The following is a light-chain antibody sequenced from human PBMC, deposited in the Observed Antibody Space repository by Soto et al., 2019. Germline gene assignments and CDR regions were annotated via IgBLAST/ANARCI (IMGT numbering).Light chain of an antibody. CDR3: QQRFNWPRT. Sequence: EIVLTQSPATLSLSPGERATLSCRASQSVSIYLAWYQQKPGQAPRLVIYDASTRAAGIPARFSGSGSGTDFTLTISSLQREDFAVYYCQQRFNWPRTFGQGTKLEIK. V-gene: IGKV3-11*01. J-gene: IGKJ2*01. CDR1: QSVSIY. CDR2: DAS.